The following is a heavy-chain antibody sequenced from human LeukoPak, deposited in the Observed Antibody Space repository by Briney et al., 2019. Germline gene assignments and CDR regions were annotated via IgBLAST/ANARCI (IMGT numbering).Heavy chain of an antibody. J-gene: IGHJ4*02. CDR2: IKSKTDGGTI. Sequence: GGSLRLSCAASGFSLNNAWMGWVRQAPGKGLEWVGRIKSKTDGGTIDYAAPVKGRSTISRDDSKNMVYLLMNSLKTEDTAVYYCTTSYYDSSGFRAWGQGTLVTVSS. CDR1: GFSLNNAW. D-gene: IGHD3-22*01. V-gene: IGHV3-15*01. CDR3: TTSYYDSSGFRA.